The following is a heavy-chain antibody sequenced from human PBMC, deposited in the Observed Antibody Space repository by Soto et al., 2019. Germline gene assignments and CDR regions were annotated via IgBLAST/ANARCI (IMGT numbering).Heavy chain of an antibody. CDR3: ARGVGSGRDYGLDV. CDR1: GEPFSDYF. V-gene: IGHV4-34*01. Sequence: QVQLQQWGAGLLKSSETLSLTCAVSGEPFSDYFWSWIRQPPGKGLEWIGEIDQTGRTNYNPSLKSRVIMSVDTSKNQFSLNLSSVTAADTAMYYCARGVGSGRDYGLDVWGQGTTVTVS. D-gene: IGHD3-10*01. J-gene: IGHJ6*02. CDR2: IDQTGRT.